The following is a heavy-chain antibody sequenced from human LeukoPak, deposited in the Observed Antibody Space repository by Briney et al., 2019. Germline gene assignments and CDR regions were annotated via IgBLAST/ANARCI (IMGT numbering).Heavy chain of an antibody. V-gene: IGHV4-34*01. J-gene: IGHJ4*02. Sequence: SETLSLTCAVYGGSFSGHYWSWIRQPPGKGLEWIGEINHSGSTNYNPSLKGRVTISVDTSKNQFSLKLSSVTAADTAVYYCARGRRGDYARLLGSYFDYWGQGTLVTVSS. CDR2: INHSGST. CDR1: GGSFSGHY. CDR3: ARGRRGDYARLLGSYFDY. D-gene: IGHD4-17*01.